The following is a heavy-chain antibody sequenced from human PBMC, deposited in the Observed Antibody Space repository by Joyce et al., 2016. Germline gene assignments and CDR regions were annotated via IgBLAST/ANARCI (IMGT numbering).Heavy chain of an antibody. Sequence: QVQLQESGPGLVKPSGTLSLTCAVSGGSISSNHWWSWVRQPPGKGLEWIGEIYHGGSTNYNPSLTSRVTISVDKSKNQLSLNLSSVTAADTAVYYCAKSRTGILSGYDDWGQGTLVTVSS. CDR2: IYHGGST. CDR3: AKSRTGILSGYDD. V-gene: IGHV4-4*02. CDR1: GGSISSNHW. J-gene: IGHJ4*02. D-gene: IGHD3-9*01.